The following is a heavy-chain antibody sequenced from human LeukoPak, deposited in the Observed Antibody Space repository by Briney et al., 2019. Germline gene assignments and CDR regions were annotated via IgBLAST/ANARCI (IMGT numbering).Heavy chain of an antibody. Sequence: SETLSLTCTVSGDSISSNNYYWGWIRQPPGKGLKWIGSIYYSGRTYYNPSLKSRVTISVDTSKNQFSLKLSSVTAADTAVYYCAREGVRELGGGFDIWGQGTMVTVSS. CDR3: AREGVRELGGGFDI. CDR2: IYYSGRT. D-gene: IGHD3-16*01. V-gene: IGHV4-39*07. J-gene: IGHJ3*02. CDR1: GDSISSNNYY.